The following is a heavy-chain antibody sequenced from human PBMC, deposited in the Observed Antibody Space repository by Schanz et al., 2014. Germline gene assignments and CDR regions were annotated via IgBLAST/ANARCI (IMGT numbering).Heavy chain of an antibody. D-gene: IGHD1-7*01. Sequence: QVQLVESGGGVVQPGGSLRLSCAASGFTFSSFGMHWVRQAPGKGLEWVAFIQNDGSNYYHADSVKGRFTISRDNSKNTLYLQMNSLRAEDTAVYYCAREYKWNYNDYYDMDVWGQGTTVTVSS. CDR3: AREYKWNYNDYYDMDV. V-gene: IGHV3-30*02. CDR2: IQNDGSNY. J-gene: IGHJ6*02. CDR1: GFTFSSFG.